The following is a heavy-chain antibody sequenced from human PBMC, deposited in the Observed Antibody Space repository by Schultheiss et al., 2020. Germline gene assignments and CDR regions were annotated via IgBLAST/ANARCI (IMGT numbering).Heavy chain of an antibody. CDR1: GDSVFRKIAA. CDR2: TYYRSKWYN. Sequence: SETLSLTCAISGDSVFRKIAARNWIRQSPSRGLEWLGRTYYRSKWYNDYAVSVKSRISINPDTSKNQFSLKLSSVTAADTAVYYCARGEPHAFTIFGVVTTKSPYYYYGMDVWGQGTTVTVSS. CDR3: ARGEPHAFTIFGVVTTKSPYYYYGMDV. J-gene: IGHJ6*02. D-gene: IGHD3-3*01. V-gene: IGHV6-1*01.